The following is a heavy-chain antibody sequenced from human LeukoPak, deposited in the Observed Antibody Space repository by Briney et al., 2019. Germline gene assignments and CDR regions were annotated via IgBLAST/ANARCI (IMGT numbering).Heavy chain of an antibody. CDR1: GFTFSSYT. CDR2: ISYDGSNK. J-gene: IGHJ6*02. D-gene: IGHD2-8*02. V-gene: IGHV3-30*04. CDR3: ARVGCTGGNCKPYAYYAMDV. Sequence: PGRSLRLSCAASGFTFSSYTMHWVRQAPGKGLEWVAVISYDGSNKYYADSVKGRFTISRDNSKNTLYLQINSLRAEDTAVYYCARVGCTGGNCKPYAYYAMDVWGQGTTVTVSS.